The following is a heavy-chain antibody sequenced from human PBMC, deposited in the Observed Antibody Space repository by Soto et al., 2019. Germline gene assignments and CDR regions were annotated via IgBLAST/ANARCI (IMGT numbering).Heavy chain of an antibody. CDR2: ISWDGGST. Sequence: GGSLRLSCAGSGFTPTTTPLSWVRQPPGKGLEWVSLISWDGGSTYYADSVKGRFTISRDNSKNSLYLQMNSLRTEDTALYYCAKDIPRTASLDAFDIWGQGTMVTVSS. CDR1: GFTPTTTP. CDR3: AKDIPRTASLDAFDI. J-gene: IGHJ3*02. D-gene: IGHD1-1*01. V-gene: IGHV3-43*01.